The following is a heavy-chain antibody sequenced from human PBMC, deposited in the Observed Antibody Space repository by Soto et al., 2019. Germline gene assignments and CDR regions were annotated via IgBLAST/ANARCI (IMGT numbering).Heavy chain of an antibody. V-gene: IGHV6-1*01. CDR1: GDSVSITSTS. Sequence: PQTLSHPCAISGDSVSITSTSWSWIRQSPSRGLAWLGRTYYRSNWYSDYAVSVKSRITINTDTSKNQFSQQLNSVTPEDTAVYYCARGSYYSGWVWGQGTLVTAPQ. CDR3: ARGSYYSGWV. D-gene: IGHD6-19*01. CDR2: TYYRSNWYS. J-gene: IGHJ4*02.